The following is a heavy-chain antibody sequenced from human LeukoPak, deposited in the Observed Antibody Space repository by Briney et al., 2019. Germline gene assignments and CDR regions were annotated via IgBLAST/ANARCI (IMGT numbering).Heavy chain of an antibody. Sequence: ASVKVSCKASGGTFSSYAISWVRQAPGQGLEWMGGIIPIFGTANYAQKFQGRVTITTDESTSTAYMELSSLRSEDTAVYYCARVSEVAVAGISWFDPWGEGTLVTVSS. CDR1: GGTFSSYA. CDR3: ARVSEVAVAGISWFDP. J-gene: IGHJ5*02. D-gene: IGHD6-19*01. CDR2: IIPIFGTA. V-gene: IGHV1-69*05.